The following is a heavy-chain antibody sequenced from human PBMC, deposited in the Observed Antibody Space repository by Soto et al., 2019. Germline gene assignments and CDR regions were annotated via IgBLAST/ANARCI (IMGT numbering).Heavy chain of an antibody. CDR1: GGAISISSYY. J-gene: IGHJ6*02. CDR2: IYYSGST. Sequence: PSETLSLTCTVSGGAISISSYYWGWIRQPPGKGLEWTGSIYYSGSTYYNPSLKSRVTISVETSKNQFSLKLSSVTAAETAVYYCARQLRINNSGKDGWRQGSTFTVSS. V-gene: IGHV4-39*01. CDR3: ARQLRINNSGKDG.